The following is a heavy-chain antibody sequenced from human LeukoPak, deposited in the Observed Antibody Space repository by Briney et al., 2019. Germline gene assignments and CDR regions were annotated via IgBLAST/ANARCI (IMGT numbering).Heavy chain of an antibody. V-gene: IGHV3-11*01. J-gene: IGHJ6*02. Sequence: TGGSLRLSCAASGFTFSDYYMSWIRQAPGKGLEWVSYISSSGSTIYYADSVKGRFTISRDNAKNSLYLQMNSLRAEDTAVYYCARDSSGYRSLYYYYYGMDVWGQGTTVTVSS. CDR1: GFTFSDYY. D-gene: IGHD3-22*01. CDR3: ARDSSGYRSLYYYYYGMDV. CDR2: ISSSGSTI.